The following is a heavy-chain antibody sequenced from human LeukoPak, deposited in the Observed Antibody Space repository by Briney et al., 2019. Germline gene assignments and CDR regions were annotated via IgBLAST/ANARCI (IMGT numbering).Heavy chain of an antibody. Sequence: PGGSLRLSCAASGFTFSSSAMSWVRQVPGKGLEWVSGISASGGSTSYADSVRGRFTISRDNSKNTLYVQMNSLRDEDTAVYYCARPSLGSGWLLDAFDIWGQGAMVTVSS. V-gene: IGHV3-23*01. D-gene: IGHD6-19*01. J-gene: IGHJ3*02. CDR2: ISASGGST. CDR3: ARPSLGSGWLLDAFDI. CDR1: GFTFSSSA.